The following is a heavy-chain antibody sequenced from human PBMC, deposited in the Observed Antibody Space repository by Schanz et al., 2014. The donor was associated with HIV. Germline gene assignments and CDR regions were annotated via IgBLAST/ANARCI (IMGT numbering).Heavy chain of an antibody. D-gene: IGHD3-3*01. CDR3: AREAYYFDFWNGQYYYYGLDV. V-gene: IGHV3-48*02. J-gene: IGHJ6*02. CDR1: GFSFSVYS. CDR2: ISGSSSTI. Sequence: EVQLVESGGGLVKPGGSLRLSCAASGFSFSVYSMNWVRQAPGKGLEWISYISGSSSTIYYAGSVKGRFTISRDNAKNSLFLQMNSLKDDDTAVYYCAREAYYFDFWNGQYYYYGLDVWGQGTTVTVSS.